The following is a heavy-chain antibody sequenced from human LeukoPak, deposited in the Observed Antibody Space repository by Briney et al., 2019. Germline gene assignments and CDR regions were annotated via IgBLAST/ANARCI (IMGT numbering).Heavy chain of an antibody. V-gene: IGHV1-8*01. D-gene: IGHD3-3*01. Sequence: ASVKVSCKASGYTFTSHDINWVRQAPGQGLEWMGWMHPNSGNTGYAQKFQGRVTMTRDTSISTAYMDLSGLRSEDTAVYYCARGQIDFWSGFGYNVMDVWGQGTTVTVSS. CDR1: GYTFTSHD. CDR2: MHPNSGNT. J-gene: IGHJ6*02. CDR3: ARGQIDFWSGFGYNVMDV.